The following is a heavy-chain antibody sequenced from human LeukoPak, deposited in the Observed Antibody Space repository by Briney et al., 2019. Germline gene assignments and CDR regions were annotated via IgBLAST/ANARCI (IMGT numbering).Heavy chain of an antibody. D-gene: IGHD3-3*01. CDR3: ARDGRVVLFDY. V-gene: IGHV3-48*01. CDR2: ISSSSSTI. J-gene: IGHJ4*02. CDR1: GFTFSSYS. Sequence: GSLRLSCAASGFTFSSYSMNWVRQAPGKGLEWVSYISSSSSTIYYADSVKGRFTISRDNAKNSLYLQMNSLRAEDTAVYYCARDGRVVLFDYWGQGTLVTVSS.